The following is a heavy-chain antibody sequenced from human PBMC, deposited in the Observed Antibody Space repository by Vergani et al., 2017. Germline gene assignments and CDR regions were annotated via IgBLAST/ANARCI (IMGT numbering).Heavy chain of an antibody. V-gene: IGHV4-31*03. Sequence: QVQLQESGPELVKPSQTLSLTCTVSGGSISSGGYYWSWIRQHPGKGLEWIGYIYYSGSTYYNPSLKSRVTISVDTSKNQVSLKLSSVTAADTVVYYCARVRDGYNYGYYYYYYYMDVWGKGTTVTVSS. CDR3: ARVRDGYNYGYYYYYYYMDV. CDR1: GGSISSGGYY. CDR2: IYYSGST. D-gene: IGHD5-24*01. J-gene: IGHJ6*03.